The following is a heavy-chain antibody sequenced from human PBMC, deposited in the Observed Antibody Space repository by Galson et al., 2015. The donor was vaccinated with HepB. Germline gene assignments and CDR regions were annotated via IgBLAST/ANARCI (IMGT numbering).Heavy chain of an antibody. CDR1: GYTFTSYA. CDR3: ARYVRFLDRRNWFDP. D-gene: IGHD3-3*01. V-gene: IGHV7-4-1*02. Sequence: SVKVSCKASGYTFTSYAMNWVRQAPGQGLEWMGWINTNTGNPTYAQGFTGRFVFSLDTSVSTAYLQISSLKAEDTAVYYCARYVRFLDRRNWFDPWGQGTLATVSS. CDR2: INTNTGNP. J-gene: IGHJ5*02.